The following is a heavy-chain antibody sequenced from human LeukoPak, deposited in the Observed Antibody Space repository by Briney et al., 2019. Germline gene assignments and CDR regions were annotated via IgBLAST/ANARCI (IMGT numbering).Heavy chain of an antibody. CDR2: VYYGGGP. J-gene: IGHJ5*02. CDR1: GDSITTDNFY. V-gene: IGHV4-39*07. Sequence: SETLSLICTVSGDSITTDNFYWGWIRQPPGKGLEWIGSVYYGGGPYSNPSLASRVTMSVDTPKNQFSLKLRSVTAADTGVYFCARVNDRSTSRCDTSWFDPWGQGTLVTVSS. CDR3: ARVNDRSTSRCDTSWFDP. D-gene: IGHD2-2*02.